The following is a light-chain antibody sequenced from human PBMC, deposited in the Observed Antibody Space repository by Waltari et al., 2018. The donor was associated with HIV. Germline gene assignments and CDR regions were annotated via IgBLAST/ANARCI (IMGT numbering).Light chain of an antibody. Sequence: QSVLTQPPSASGTPGQRVTISCSGSSSNIGSNTVNWYQQLPGTAPKLLIYNNSHRPAWVPDRFSGSKSGTSASLAISGLQSEDEADYYCATWDDSLSGSVFGGGTKLTVL. CDR2: NNS. J-gene: IGLJ3*02. CDR3: ATWDDSLSGSV. CDR1: SSNIGSNT. V-gene: IGLV1-44*01.